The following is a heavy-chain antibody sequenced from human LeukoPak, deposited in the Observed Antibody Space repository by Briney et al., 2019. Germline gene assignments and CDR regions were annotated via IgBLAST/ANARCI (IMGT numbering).Heavy chain of an antibody. Sequence: PGGSLRLSCAASGFTFSSYWMHWVRQAPGKGLVWVSRINSDGSSTSYADSVKGRFTISRDNAKNTLYLQMNSLRAEDTAVYYCARPSSAGPLFDYWGQGTLVTVSS. CDR1: GFTFSSYW. CDR2: INSDGSST. J-gene: IGHJ4*02. CDR3: ARPSSAGPLFDY. V-gene: IGHV3-74*01. D-gene: IGHD6-13*01.